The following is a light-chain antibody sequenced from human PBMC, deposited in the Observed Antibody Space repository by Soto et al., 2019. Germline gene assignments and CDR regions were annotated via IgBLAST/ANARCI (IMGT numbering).Light chain of an antibody. J-gene: IGLJ2*01. V-gene: IGLV2-8*01. CDR2: EVS. Sequence: QSVLTQPPSASGSPGQSVTISCTGTSSDVGGYNYVSWYQQHPGKAPKLMIYEVSKRPSGVPDRFSGSNSGNTASLTVSGLQADDEADYYCSSYAGSSTVVFGGGTKLTVL. CDR1: SSDVGGYNY. CDR3: SSYAGSSTVV.